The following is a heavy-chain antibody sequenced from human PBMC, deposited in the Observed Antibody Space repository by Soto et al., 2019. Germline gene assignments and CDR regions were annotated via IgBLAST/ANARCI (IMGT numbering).Heavy chain of an antibody. CDR1: GGSLSDYS. D-gene: IGHD2-15*01. CDR2: VDTSGIT. CDR3: ANSRVLRYCSGGSCYPIDY. Sequence: SETLSLTCAVYGGSLSDYSWTWIRQAPRRGLEWIGEVDTSGITNYNPSLESRVTFSIDTSNSQFSLRLSSVTAADTAVYYCANSRVLRYCSGGSCYPIDYWGQGTLVTVSS. J-gene: IGHJ4*02. V-gene: IGHV4-34*01.